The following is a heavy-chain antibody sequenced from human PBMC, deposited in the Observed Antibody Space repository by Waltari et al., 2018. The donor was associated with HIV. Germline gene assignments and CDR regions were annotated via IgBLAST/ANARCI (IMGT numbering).Heavy chain of an antibody. CDR1: GGSIRSSSYY. Sequence: QLQLQESGPGLVKPSETLSLTCTVSGGSIRSSSYYWGWIRQPPGKGLEWIGTIYYSGSTRYNPSLKSRVTMSVDTSKNQISLKLSSVTAADTAVYYCARVSASPNNWNYWFDPWGQGTLVTVSS. D-gene: IGHD1-7*01. V-gene: IGHV4-39*07. CDR3: ARVSASPNNWNYWFDP. J-gene: IGHJ5*02. CDR2: IYYSGST.